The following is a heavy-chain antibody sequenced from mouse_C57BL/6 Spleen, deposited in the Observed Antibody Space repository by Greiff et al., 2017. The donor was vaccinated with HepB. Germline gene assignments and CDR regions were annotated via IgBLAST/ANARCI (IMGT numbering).Heavy chain of an antibody. J-gene: IGHJ2*01. Sequence: DVKLVESGGGLVKPGGSLKLSCAASGFTFSDYGMHWVRQAPEKGLEWVAYISSGSSTIYYADTVKGRFTISRDNAKNTLFLQMTSLRSEDTAMYYCARSDGYYLIFDYWGQGTTLTVSS. CDR2: ISSGSSTI. D-gene: IGHD2-3*01. CDR1: GFTFSDYG. CDR3: ARSDGYYLIFDY. V-gene: IGHV5-17*01.